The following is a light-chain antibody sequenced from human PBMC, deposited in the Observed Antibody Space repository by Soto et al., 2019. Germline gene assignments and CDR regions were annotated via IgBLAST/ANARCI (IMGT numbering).Light chain of an antibody. V-gene: IGLV2-8*01. J-gene: IGLJ1*01. CDR2: EVS. CDR3: SSYAGSNNFDV. CDR1: SSDVGGYNY. Sequence: QSALTQPPSASGSPGQSVTISCTGTSSDVGGYNYVSWYQQHPGKAPKLVIYEVSKRPSGVPDRFSGSKSGNTASLTVSGLQAEDEADYYCSSYAGSNNFDVFGTGTKVTDL.